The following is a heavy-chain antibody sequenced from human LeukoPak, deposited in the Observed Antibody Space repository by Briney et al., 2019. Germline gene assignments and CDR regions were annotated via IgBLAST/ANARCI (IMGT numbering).Heavy chain of an antibody. CDR2: ISSSSSYI. CDR1: GFTFSSYS. CDR3: ARDTVVVPAAIPYYYGMDV. J-gene: IGHJ6*02. V-gene: IGHV3-21*01. D-gene: IGHD2-2*01. Sequence: GSLRLSCAASGFTFSSYSMNWVRQAPGKGLEWVSSISSSSSYIYYADSVKGRSTISRGNAKNSLYLQMNSLRAEDTAVYYCARDTVVVPAAIPYYYGMDVWGQGTTVTVSS.